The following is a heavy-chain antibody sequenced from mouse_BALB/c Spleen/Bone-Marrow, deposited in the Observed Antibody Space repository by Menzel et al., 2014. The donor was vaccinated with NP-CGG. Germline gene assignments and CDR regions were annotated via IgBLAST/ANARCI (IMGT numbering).Heavy chain of an antibody. CDR3: ARRTNLQGDFDV. Sequence: VQVVESGPELVRSGVSVKISCKGSGYTFTDYAMHWVKQSHAKSLEWIGVISTYSGNTNYNQKFKGKATMTVDKSSSTAYMELARLTSEDSAIYYCARRTNLQGDFDVWGAGTTVTVSS. D-gene: IGHD1-3*01. J-gene: IGHJ1*01. V-gene: IGHV1-67*01. CDR2: ISTYSGNT. CDR1: GYTFTDYA.